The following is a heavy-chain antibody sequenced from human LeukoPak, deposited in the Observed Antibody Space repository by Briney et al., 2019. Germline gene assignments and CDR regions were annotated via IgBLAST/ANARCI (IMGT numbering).Heavy chain of an antibody. J-gene: IGHJ4*02. V-gene: IGHV4-59*08. CDR1: GGSISSYY. Sequence: SSETLSLTCTVSGGSISSYYWSWIRQPPGKGLEWIGYIYYSGSTNYNPSLKSRVTISVDTSKNQFSLKLSSVTAADTAVYYCARRRNPDYWGQGTLVTVSS. CDR2: IYYSGST. CDR3: ARRRNPDY.